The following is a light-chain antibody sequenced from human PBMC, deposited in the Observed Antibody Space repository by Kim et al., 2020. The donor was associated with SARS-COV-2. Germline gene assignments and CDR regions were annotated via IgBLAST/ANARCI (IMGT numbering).Light chain of an antibody. Sequence: EIVLTQSPGTLSLSPGERATLYCRASQSVGSNYLAWYQQKPGQAPRLLIYGASNRATGIPDRFGGSGSGTDFTLTIGRLEPEDFAVYYCQEYTSSPPYTFGQGTKLEI. CDR3: QEYTSSPPYT. CDR2: GAS. J-gene: IGKJ2*01. V-gene: IGKV3-20*01. CDR1: QSVGSNY.